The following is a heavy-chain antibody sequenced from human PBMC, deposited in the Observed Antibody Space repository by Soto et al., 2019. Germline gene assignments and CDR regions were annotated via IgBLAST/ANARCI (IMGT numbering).Heavy chain of an antibody. CDR3: ASRRGYSSGWLYFDY. V-gene: IGHV1-69*13. CDR1: GGTFSSYA. J-gene: IGHJ4*02. CDR2: IIPIFGTA. D-gene: IGHD6-19*01. Sequence: SVKVSCKASGGTFSSYAISWVRQAPGQGLEWMGGIIPIFGTANYAQKFQGRVTITADESTSTAYMELSSLRSEDTAVYYCASRRGYSSGWLYFDYWGQGTLVTVAS.